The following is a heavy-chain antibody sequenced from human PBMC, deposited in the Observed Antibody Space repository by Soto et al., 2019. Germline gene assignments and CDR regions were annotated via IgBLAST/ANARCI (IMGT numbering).Heavy chain of an antibody. CDR3: ARDLGYCRSTSCDMGWNYFDY. V-gene: IGHV1-69*01. J-gene: IGHJ4*02. D-gene: IGHD2-2*03. CDR1: GGTFSSYA. Sequence: QVQLVQSGAEVKKPGSSVKVSCKASGGTFSSYAISWVRQAPGQGLEWMGGIIPIFGTANYAQKFQGRVTITADESTSTAYMELSRLRSEDTAVYYCARDLGYCRSTSCDMGWNYFDYWGQGNLVTVSS. CDR2: IIPIFGTA.